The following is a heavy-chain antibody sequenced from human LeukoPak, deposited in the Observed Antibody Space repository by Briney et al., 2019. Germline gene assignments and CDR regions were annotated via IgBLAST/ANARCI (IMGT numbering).Heavy chain of an antibody. V-gene: IGHV4-30-2*01. CDR1: GGSISSGGYY. J-gene: IGHJ6*03. D-gene: IGHD6-13*01. CDR3: ARDTQQLVNYYYYYMDV. Sequence: SETLSLTCTVSGGSISSGGYYWGWIRQPPGKGLEWIGYIYHSGSTYYNPSLKSRVTISVDRSKNQFSLKLSSVTAADTAVYYCARDTQQLVNYYYYYMDVWGKGTTVTVSS. CDR2: IYHSGST.